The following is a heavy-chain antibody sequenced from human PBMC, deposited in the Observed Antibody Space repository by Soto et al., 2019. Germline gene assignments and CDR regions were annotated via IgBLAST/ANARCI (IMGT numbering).Heavy chain of an antibody. Sequence: PSEILSLTCSVSGGSISRGDYYWSWIRQPPGKGLEWIGYIYYSGSTYYNPSLKSRVTISVDTSKNQFSLKLSSVTAADTAVYYCALWFGEGYFVYWGQGTLVTVSS. D-gene: IGHD3-10*01. CDR1: GGSISRGDYY. CDR3: ALWFGEGYFVY. V-gene: IGHV4-30-4*01. J-gene: IGHJ4*02. CDR2: IYYSGST.